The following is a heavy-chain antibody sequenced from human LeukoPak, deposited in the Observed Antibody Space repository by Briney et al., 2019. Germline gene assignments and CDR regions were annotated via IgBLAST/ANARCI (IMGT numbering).Heavy chain of an antibody. D-gene: IGHD6-6*01. CDR3: ASLFLCYGCSSSSDFFDI. V-gene: IGHV3-74*03. J-gene: IGHJ3*02. CDR1: GFTFSSYW. Sequence: PGGSLRLSCAASGFTFSSYWMHWVRQAPGKGLVWVSRINSDGSRTTYADSVKGRFTISRDNAKNTLYLLMNSLRAEDTAVYYCASLFLCYGCSSSSDFFDIWGQGTMVTVSS. CDR2: INSDGSRT.